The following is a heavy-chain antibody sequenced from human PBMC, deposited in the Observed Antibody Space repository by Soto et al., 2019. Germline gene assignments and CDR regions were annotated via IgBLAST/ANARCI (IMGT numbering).Heavy chain of an antibody. CDR2: IYYSGTT. D-gene: IGHD6-19*01. V-gene: IGHV4-39*01. J-gene: IGHJ4*02. Sequence: ETLSLTCTVSGGSISSSSYHWGWIRQPPGKGLEWIGSIYYSGTTYYNPSLKSRVTISVDTSKNQFSLKLSSVTAADTAVYYCARSISVAMDYWGKGILVTVSS. CDR3: ARSISVAMDY. CDR1: GGSISSSSYH.